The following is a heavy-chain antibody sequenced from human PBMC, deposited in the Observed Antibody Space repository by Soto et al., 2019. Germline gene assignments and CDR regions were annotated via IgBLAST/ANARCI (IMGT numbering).Heavy chain of an antibody. CDR3: ARARLAAAGIWWFDP. V-gene: IGHV4-4*02. CDR2: IYHSGST. D-gene: IGHD6-13*01. Sequence: PSETLSLTCAVSGGSISSSNWWSWVRQPPGKGLEWIGEIYHSGSTNYNPSLKSRVTISVDKSKNQFSLKLSSVTAADTAVYYCARARLAAAGIWWFDPWGQGTLVTVSS. J-gene: IGHJ5*02. CDR1: GGSISSSNW.